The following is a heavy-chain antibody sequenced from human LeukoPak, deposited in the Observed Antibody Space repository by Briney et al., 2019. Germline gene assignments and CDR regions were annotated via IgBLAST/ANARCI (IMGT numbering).Heavy chain of an antibody. CDR3: ARGGLNFDWLLYFDY. Sequence: GASVNVSCKASGYTFTGYYMHWVRQAPGQGLEWMGRINPNSGGTNYAQKFQGRVTMTRDTSISTAYMELSRLRSDDTAVYYCARGGLNFDWLLYFDYWGQGTLVTVSS. D-gene: IGHD3-9*01. J-gene: IGHJ4*02. CDR1: GYTFTGYY. V-gene: IGHV1-2*06. CDR2: INPNSGGT.